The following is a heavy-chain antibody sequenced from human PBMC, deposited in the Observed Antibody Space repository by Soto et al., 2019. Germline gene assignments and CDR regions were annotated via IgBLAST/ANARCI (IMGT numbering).Heavy chain of an antibody. CDR3: AREGSGSSLDY. D-gene: IGHD6-25*01. CDR1: GYTFTSYF. V-gene: IGHV1-46*01. J-gene: IGHJ4*02. Sequence: QVQLVQSGAAVKKPGASVKVSCKASGYTFTSYFMHWVRQAPGQGLEWMGIINPSGGSTTYAQKFQGRVTMTRDTSTSTVYMELSSLRSEDTAVYCCAREGSGSSLDYWGQGTLVTVSS. CDR2: INPSGGST.